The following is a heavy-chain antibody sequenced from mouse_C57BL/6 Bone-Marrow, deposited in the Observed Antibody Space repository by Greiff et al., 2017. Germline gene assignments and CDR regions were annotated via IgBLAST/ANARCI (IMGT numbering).Heavy chain of an antibody. CDR1: GFSLTSYG. CDR3: ARHYYGSSYAMDY. Sequence: VQLVESGPDLVAPSQSLSITCTVSGFSLTSYGVHWVRQPPGKGLEWLVVIWSDGSTTYNSALKSRLSISKDNSKSQVFLKMNSRQTDDTAMYYCARHYYGSSYAMDYWGQGTSVTVSS. J-gene: IGHJ4*01. D-gene: IGHD1-1*01. V-gene: IGHV2-6-2*01. CDR2: IWSDGST.